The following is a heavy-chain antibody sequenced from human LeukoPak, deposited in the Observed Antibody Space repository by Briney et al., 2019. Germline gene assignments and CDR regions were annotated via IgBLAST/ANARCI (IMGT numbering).Heavy chain of an antibody. CDR2: IYYSGST. CDR1: VGSISSSSYY. D-gene: IGHD5-18*01. J-gene: IGHJ4*02. V-gene: IGHV4-39*01. CDR3: ARQLGKLDTAMVVFDY. Sequence: PSETLSLTCTVSVGSISSSSYYCGWIRQPPGNGLEWIVCIYYSGSTYYNPSLKSRVTISVDTSKNQFSLKLSSVTAADKAVYYCARQLGKLDTAMVVFDYWGQGTLVTVSS.